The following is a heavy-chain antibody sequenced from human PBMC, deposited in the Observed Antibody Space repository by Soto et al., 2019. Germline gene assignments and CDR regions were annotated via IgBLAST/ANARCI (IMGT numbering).Heavy chain of an antibody. D-gene: IGHD1-1*01. V-gene: IGHV3-23*01. Sequence: GGSLRLSCAASGFTFSSYAMSWVRQAPGKGLEWVSGISGSGGSTQYADSVKGRFTISRDYSKNTLYLQLNSLRAEDTAIYYCAKDRDNFNYFDYWGQGTLVTVSS. CDR1: GFTFSSYA. CDR3: AKDRDNFNYFDY. CDR2: ISGSGGST. J-gene: IGHJ4*02.